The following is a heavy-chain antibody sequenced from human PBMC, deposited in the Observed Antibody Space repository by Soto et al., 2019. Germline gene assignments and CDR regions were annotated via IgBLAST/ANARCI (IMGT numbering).Heavy chain of an antibody. J-gene: IGHJ4*02. CDR3: ARGAPRGIIHDFDS. D-gene: IGHD3-10*01. CDR1: SLSLIKAYY. CDR2: IHQSGSP. Sequence: SESMYLTCAVSSLSLIKAYYWGWVRQPPGKGLEWIGSIHQSGSPYYNPSLKSRLTISIDLSKKQFSLRLSSVTAADTAVYYCARGAPRGIIHDFDSWGQGSLVTGSS. V-gene: IGHV4-38-2*01.